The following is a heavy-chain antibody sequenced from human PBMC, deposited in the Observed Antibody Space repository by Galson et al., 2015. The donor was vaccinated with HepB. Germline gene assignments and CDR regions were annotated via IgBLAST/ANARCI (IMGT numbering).Heavy chain of an antibody. D-gene: IGHD3-16*01. V-gene: IGHV3-21*01. Sequence: SLRLSCAASGFTFSSYSMNWVRQAPGKGLEWVSSISSSSSYIYYADSVKGRFTISRDNAKNSLYLQMNSLRAEDTAVYYCARDGFGIEGYYYMDVWGKGTTVTVSS. CDR1: GFTFSSYS. CDR2: ISSSSSYI. J-gene: IGHJ6*03. CDR3: ARDGFGIEGYYYMDV.